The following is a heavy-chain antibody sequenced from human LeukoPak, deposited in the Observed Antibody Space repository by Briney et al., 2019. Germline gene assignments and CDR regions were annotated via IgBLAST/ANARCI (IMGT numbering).Heavy chain of an antibody. CDR1: GFTFSSYG. Sequence: GGSLILSCAASGFTFSSYGMHWVRQAPGKGLEWVAVISYDGSNKYYADSVKGRFTISRDNSKNTLYLQMNSLRAEDTAVYYCAKDYVSYCSSTSCYNWFDPWGQGTLVTVSS. CDR3: AKDYVSYCSSTSCYNWFDP. CDR2: ISYDGSNK. D-gene: IGHD2-2*01. J-gene: IGHJ5*02. V-gene: IGHV3-30*18.